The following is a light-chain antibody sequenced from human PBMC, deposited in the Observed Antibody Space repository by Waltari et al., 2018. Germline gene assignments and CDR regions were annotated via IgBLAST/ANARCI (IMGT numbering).Light chain of an antibody. V-gene: IGKV3-15*01. J-gene: IGKJ4*01. CDR3: QQYNNWPLT. CDR2: GAS. Sequence: EIVMTQSPATVSVSPGERVTLSCRAGQLVSSNLAWFQHKPGQTPRLLIYGASSRATGVPARFSGSGSGTDFTLTISSLQSEDFAVYYCQQYNNWPLTFGGGTKVGIK. CDR1: QLVSSN.